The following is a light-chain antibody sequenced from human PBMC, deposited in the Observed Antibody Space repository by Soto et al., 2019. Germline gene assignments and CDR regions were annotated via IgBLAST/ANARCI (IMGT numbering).Light chain of an antibody. Sequence: EIVMTQSPATLSVSPGERASLSCRASQSISNNLAWYQQRRGQPPRLLIYGSSTRATDIPPRFSGSGSGTEFTLTFSCLLFEDSAVYYCNPFNIWPRGTLGQGTKVNIK. CDR1: QSISNN. CDR3: NPFNIWPRGT. CDR2: GSS. J-gene: IGKJ2*01. V-gene: IGKV3D-15*01.